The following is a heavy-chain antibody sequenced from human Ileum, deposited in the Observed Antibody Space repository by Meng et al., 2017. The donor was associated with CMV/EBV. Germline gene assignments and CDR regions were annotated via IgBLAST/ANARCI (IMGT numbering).Heavy chain of an antibody. CDR3: EREKTDNYPYNWFDH. D-gene: IGHD1-1*01. CDR2: ISGYGDST. Sequence: GESLKISCAASGASISNYAIHLVRQAPGKGLEYVSTISGYGDSTHYAVSVKGRFIISRDNYKNKVYLQMGSLRAEDMAVDYCEREKTDNYPYNWFDHWGQGTLVTVSS. J-gene: IGHJ5*02. CDR1: GASISNYA. V-gene: IGHV3-64*02.